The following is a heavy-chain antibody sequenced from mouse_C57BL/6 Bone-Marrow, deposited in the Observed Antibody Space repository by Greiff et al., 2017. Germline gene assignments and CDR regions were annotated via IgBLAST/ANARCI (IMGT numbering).Heavy chain of an antibody. CDR3: AREDYYYGSGAWFAY. CDR1: GYTFTDYY. CDR2: INPNNGGT. Sequence: EVQLQQSGPELVKPGASVKISCKASGYTFTDYYMNWVKQSHGKSLEWIGDINPNNGGTSYNQKFKGKATLTVDTSSSTAYMQLSSLTSEDSAVYYCAREDYYYGSGAWFAYWGQGTLVTVSA. J-gene: IGHJ3*01. V-gene: IGHV1-26*01. D-gene: IGHD1-1*01.